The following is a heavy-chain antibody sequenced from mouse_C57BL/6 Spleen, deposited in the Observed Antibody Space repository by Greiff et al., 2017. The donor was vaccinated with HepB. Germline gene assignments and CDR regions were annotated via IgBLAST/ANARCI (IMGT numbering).Heavy chain of an antibody. CDR3: ARQPYDDNDGAMDY. CDR1: GFSLTSYG. V-gene: IGHV2-6-1*01. CDR2: IRSDGST. D-gene: IGHD2-4*01. J-gene: IGHJ4*01. Sequence: QVQLQQSGPGLVAPSQSLSITCTVSGFSLTSYGVHWVRQPPEKGLEWLVVIRSDGSTTYNSALKSRLSISKDNSKSQVFLKMNSLQTDDTAMYYGARQPYDDNDGAMDYWGQGTSVTVSS.